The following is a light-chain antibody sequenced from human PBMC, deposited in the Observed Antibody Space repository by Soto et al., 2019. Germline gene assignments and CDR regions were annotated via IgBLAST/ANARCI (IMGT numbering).Light chain of an antibody. CDR1: SSDVGGYNY. V-gene: IGLV2-11*01. J-gene: IGLJ3*02. CDR2: DVS. Sequence: QSALTQPRSVSGSPGQSVTISCTGTSSDVGGYNYVSWYQQHPGKAPKLMIYDVSKRPSGVLDRFSGSTSGSTAPLTISGLQAEDEAAYYCCSSAGSYSVVFGGGTKLTVL. CDR3: CSSAGSYSVV.